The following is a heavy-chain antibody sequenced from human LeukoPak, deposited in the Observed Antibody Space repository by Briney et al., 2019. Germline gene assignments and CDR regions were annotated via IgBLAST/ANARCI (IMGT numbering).Heavy chain of an antibody. CDR2: IYHSGST. J-gene: IGHJ4*02. V-gene: IGHV4-30-2*01. CDR1: GGSISSGGYY. CDR3: ARVWIFGVVTDY. Sequence: SQTLSLTCTVSGGSISSGGYYWSWIRQPPGKGLEWIGYIYHSGSTYYNPSPKSRVTISVDRSKNQFSLKLSSVTAADTAVYYCARVWIFGVVTDYWGQGTLVTVSS. D-gene: IGHD3-3*01.